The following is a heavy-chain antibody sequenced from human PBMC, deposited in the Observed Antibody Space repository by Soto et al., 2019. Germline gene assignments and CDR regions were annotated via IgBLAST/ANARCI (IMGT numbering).Heavy chain of an antibody. V-gene: IGHV1-69*01. D-gene: IGHD2-2*01. CDR2: IIPIVGTG. Sequence: VQLLQSGAEVRKPGSSVTVSCKASGGTFSNYAISWVRQAPGQGLEWMGGIIPIVGTGSYAQKFQGRVTITAEEPTTTAYMELSSLRFEDTAVYYCARVVIIVPTASTHYYYHMDGWGPGTTVTVSS. CDR1: GGTFSNYA. CDR3: ARVVIIVPTASTHYYYHMDG. J-gene: IGHJ6*02.